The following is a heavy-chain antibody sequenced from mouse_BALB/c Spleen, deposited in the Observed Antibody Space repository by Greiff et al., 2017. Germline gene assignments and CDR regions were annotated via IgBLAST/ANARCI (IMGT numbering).Heavy chain of an antibody. Sequence: EVKLVESGPGLVKPSQSLSLTCTVTGYSITSDYAWNWIRQFPGNKLEWMGYISYSGSTSYNPSLKSRISITRDTSKNQFFLQLNSVTTEDTATYYCARSPNYYGSSYDYYAMDYWGQGTSVTVSS. J-gene: IGHJ4*01. D-gene: IGHD1-1*01. CDR3: ARSPNYYGSSYDYYAMDY. CDR1: GYSITSDYA. CDR2: ISYSGST. V-gene: IGHV3-2*02.